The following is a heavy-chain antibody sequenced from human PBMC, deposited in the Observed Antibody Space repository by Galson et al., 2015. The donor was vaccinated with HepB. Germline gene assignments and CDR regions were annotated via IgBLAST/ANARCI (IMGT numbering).Heavy chain of an antibody. V-gene: IGHV3-74*01. D-gene: IGHD4-17*01. CDR2: INSDGSST. J-gene: IGHJ6*02. CDR1: GFTFSSYW. Sequence: SLRLSCAASGFTFSSYWMHWVRQAPGKGLVWVSRINSDGSSTSYADSVKGRFTISRDNAKNTLYLQMNSLRAEDTAVYYCARDQRAYGDYAVDGHYYYGMDVWGQGTTVTVSS. CDR3: ARDQRAYGDYAVDGHYYYGMDV.